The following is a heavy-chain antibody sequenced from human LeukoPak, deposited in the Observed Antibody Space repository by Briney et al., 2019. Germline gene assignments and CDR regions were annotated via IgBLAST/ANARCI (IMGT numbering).Heavy chain of an antibody. D-gene: IGHD3-22*01. J-gene: IGHJ4*02. CDR2: IYYNGET. Sequence: SETLSLTCTVSGGSIGSGGYYWTWIRQQPGKGLEWIGYIYYNGETDYNPSLKSRVTISVDTSRNHFSLRLSPVTAADTAVYYCAREDYYDGSGIDYWGQGTLVTVSS. V-gene: IGHV4-31*03. CDR1: GGSIGSGGYY. CDR3: AREDYYDGSGIDY.